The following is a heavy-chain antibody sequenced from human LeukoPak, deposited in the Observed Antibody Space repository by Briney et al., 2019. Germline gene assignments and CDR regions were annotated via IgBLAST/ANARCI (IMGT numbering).Heavy chain of an antibody. Sequence: QPGGSLRLSCVSSGFTFSNYWMKWVRQAPGKGLEWVASINEDGRGKFSVGSVKDRITISRDNTRNSLDLQINSLTVEDTAIYYCARDDGDVWGTGTTVTVSS. J-gene: IGHJ6*04. CDR3: ARDDGDV. V-gene: IGHV3-7*01. CDR1: GFTFSNYW. CDR2: INEDGRGK.